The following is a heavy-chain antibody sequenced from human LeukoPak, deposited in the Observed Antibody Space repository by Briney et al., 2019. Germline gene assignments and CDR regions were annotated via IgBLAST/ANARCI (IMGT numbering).Heavy chain of an antibody. V-gene: IGHV4-34*01. J-gene: IGHJ6*04. CDR2: INHSGST. D-gene: IGHD6-19*01. CDR3: ARHLGRTVAGRYYYYYGMDV. CDR1: GGSFSVYY. Sequence: SETLSLTCAVYGGSFSVYYWSWIRQPPGKGLEWIGEINHSGSTNYNPSLKSRVTISVDTSKNQFSLKLSSVTAADTAVYYCARHLGRTVAGRYYYYYGMDVWGKGTTVTVSS.